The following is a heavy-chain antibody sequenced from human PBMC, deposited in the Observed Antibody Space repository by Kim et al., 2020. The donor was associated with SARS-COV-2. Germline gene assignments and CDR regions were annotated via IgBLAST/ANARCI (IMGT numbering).Heavy chain of an antibody. J-gene: IGHJ4*02. CDR3: AKLSDPMVRGVIQDY. CDR1: GFTFDDYT. D-gene: IGHD3-10*01. CDR2: ISWDGGST. V-gene: IGHV3-43*01. Sequence: GGSLRLSCAASGFTFDDYTMHWVRQAPGKGLEWVSLISWDGGSTYYADSVKGRFTISRDNSKNSLYLQMNSLRTEDTALYYCAKLSDPMVRGVIQDYWGQGTLVTVSS.